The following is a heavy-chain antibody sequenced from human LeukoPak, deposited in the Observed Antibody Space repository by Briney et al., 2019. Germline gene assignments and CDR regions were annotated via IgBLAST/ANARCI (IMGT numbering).Heavy chain of an antibody. J-gene: IGHJ4*02. CDR1: GGSISSYY. V-gene: IGHV5-51*01. CDR2: IYPGDSDT. D-gene: IGHD6-13*01. CDR3: ARQEYSSSWYQFSAFDY. Sequence: ETLSLTCTVSGGSISSYYWSWIRQPPGKGLEWLGIIYPGDSDTRYSPSFQGQVTISADKTISTAYLQWSSLKASDTAMYYCARQEYSSSWYQFSAFDYWGQGTLVTVSS.